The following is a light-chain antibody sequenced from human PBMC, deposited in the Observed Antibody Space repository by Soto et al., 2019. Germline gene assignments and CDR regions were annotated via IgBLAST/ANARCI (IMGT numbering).Light chain of an antibody. CDR1: TSDIGSNT. V-gene: IGLV1-44*01. J-gene: IGLJ3*02. Sequence: QSVLAQPPSASGTPGQKITISCSGSTSDIGSNTVNWYQQVPGTAPKLLIYANNQRPSGVPDRFSGSKSGTSASLAISGLQSEDEDDYYCEAWDDSLNGTVFGGGTKVTVL. CDR3: EAWDDSLNGTV. CDR2: ANN.